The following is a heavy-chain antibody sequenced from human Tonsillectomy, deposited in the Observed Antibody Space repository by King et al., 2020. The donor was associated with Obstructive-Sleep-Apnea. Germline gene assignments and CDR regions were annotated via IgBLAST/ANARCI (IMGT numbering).Heavy chain of an antibody. V-gene: IGHV4-59*01. CDR3: ARAIVATMDLDY. CDR2: IYHSGST. D-gene: IGHD5-12*01. CDR1: GGSISSFY. Sequence: VQLQESGPGLVKPSETLSLTCTVSGGSISSFYWSWIRQPPGKGLEWIGYIYHSGSTKYNPSLKSRVTISVDASKNQFSLELNSVTAADTAVYYCARAIVATMDLDYGGREPWSPSPQ. J-gene: IGHJ4*02.